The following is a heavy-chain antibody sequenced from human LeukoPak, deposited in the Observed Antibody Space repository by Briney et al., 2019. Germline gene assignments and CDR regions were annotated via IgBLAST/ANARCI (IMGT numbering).Heavy chain of an antibody. Sequence: GGSLRLTCAASGFTFSSHWMSWVRQAPGKGLEWVANIKEDGGEIYYVDSVKGRFTISRDNAKNSLYLQMNSLRAEDTAVYYCTRRGYGYWGQGTLVTVSS. D-gene: IGHD5-18*01. CDR3: TRRGYGY. V-gene: IGHV3-7*01. J-gene: IGHJ4*02. CDR2: IKEDGGEI. CDR1: GFTFSSHW.